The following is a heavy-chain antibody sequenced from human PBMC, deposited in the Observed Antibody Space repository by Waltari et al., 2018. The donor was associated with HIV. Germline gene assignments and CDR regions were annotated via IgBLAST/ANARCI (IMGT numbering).Heavy chain of an antibody. CDR3: VRVAATASAPFDL. V-gene: IGHV3-23*01. CDR1: VFNVTTYD. CDR2: LSRSDLET. J-gene: IGHJ4*02. D-gene: IGHD3-3*01. Sequence: EVQLSESGGGLVQPGESLRLSCVGSVFNVTTYDMAWVRQTPGRGLHWISSLSRSDLETYYADSVKGRFSVSRDDAENTLHLHMDRLTVDDTALYYCVRVAATASAPFDLWGQGTLVTVSS.